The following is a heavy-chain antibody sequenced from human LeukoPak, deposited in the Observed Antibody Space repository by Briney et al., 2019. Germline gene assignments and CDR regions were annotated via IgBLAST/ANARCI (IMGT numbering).Heavy chain of an antibody. CDR1: GFTFSSYG. V-gene: IGHV3-33*01. D-gene: IGHD3-10*01. CDR3: ARDAYYYGSGSYYKGGPFDY. CDR2: IWYDGSNK. Sequence: HPGGSLRLSCAASGFTFSSYGMHWVRQAPGKGLEWVAVIWYDGSNKYYADSVKGRFTISRDNSKNTLYLQMNSLRAEDTAVYYCARDAYYYGSGSYYKGGPFDYWGQGTLVTVSS. J-gene: IGHJ4*02.